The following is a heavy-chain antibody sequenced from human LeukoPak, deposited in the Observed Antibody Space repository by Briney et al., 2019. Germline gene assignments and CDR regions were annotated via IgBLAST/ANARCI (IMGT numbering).Heavy chain of an antibody. J-gene: IGHJ4*02. CDR2: ISSDGNNK. CDR3: ARDPGLRLDL. D-gene: IGHD3-3*01. Sequence: GGSLRLSCAASGFTFSSYAMHWVRQAPGKGLEWVAVISSDGNNKYYADSVKGRFTISRDNSKNTLYLQMNSLRAEDTAVYYCARDPGLRLDLWGQGTLLTVSS. V-gene: IGHV3-30-3*01. CDR1: GFTFSSYA.